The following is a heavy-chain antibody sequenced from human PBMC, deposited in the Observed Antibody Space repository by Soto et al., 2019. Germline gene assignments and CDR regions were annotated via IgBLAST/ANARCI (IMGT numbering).Heavy chain of an antibody. Sequence: GGSLRLSCAASGFTLGRYGMSWVRQAPGKGLEWVSAVSPNGQGIYYADSVRGRFTISRDFSKNTVFLHMESLRAEDTAVYYCAKDRDYPRDYFHYWGKGTLVTVSS. CDR3: AKDRDYPRDYFHY. CDR1: GFTLGRYG. J-gene: IGHJ4*02. CDR2: VSPNGQGI. V-gene: IGHV3-23*01. D-gene: IGHD3-10*01.